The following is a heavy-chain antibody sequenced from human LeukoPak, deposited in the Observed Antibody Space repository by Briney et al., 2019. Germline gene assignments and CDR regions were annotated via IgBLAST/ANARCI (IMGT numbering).Heavy chain of an antibody. J-gene: IGHJ4*02. CDR2: INHSGST. V-gene: IGHV4-34*01. D-gene: IGHD1-26*01. CDR1: GGSISGYY. Sequence: PSETLSLTCTVSGGSISGYYWSWIRQPPGKGLEWIGEINHSGSTNYNPSLKSRVTISLDTSKNQFSLQLSSVTAADTAVYYCARISVSYSSYWGQGTLVTVSS. CDR3: ARISVSYSSY.